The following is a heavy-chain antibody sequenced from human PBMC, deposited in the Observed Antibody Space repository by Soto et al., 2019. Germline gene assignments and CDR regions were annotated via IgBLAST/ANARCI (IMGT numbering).Heavy chain of an antibody. V-gene: IGHV1-69*01. CDR1: GDTDTNYV. D-gene: IGHD3-16*02. Sequence: QVQLVQSGAEVKKPGSSVKVSCKASGDTDTNYVISWVRQAPGQGLEWMGGIFPKFGTTYTAQKLQDRLTITADESTSTVYMQLSSLRLDDTAVYYCEAEMTFGKLSVVWGQGTTVTVSS. CDR3: EAEMTFGKLSVV. J-gene: IGHJ6*02. CDR2: IFPKFGTT.